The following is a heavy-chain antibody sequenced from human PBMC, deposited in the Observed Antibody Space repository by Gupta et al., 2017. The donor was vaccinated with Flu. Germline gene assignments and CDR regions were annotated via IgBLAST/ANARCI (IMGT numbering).Heavy chain of an antibody. J-gene: IGHJ5*01. V-gene: IGHV1-18*01. CDR1: GYTFISYG. Sequence: QIQLVQSGAEVKKPGASVKVSCEASGYTFISYGITWVRQAPGERLEWMGWISAYNGKTNYAQRFQGRVTMTTDTTTSKAYMELRGPRTDDTAVYYCARGGVTASVAPNWFDFWGQGTLVTVSS. CDR3: ARGGVTASVAPNWFDF. CDR2: ISAYNGKT. D-gene: IGHD2-2*01.